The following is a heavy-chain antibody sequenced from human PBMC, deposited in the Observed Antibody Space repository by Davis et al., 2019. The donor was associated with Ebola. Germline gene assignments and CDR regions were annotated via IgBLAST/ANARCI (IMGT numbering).Heavy chain of an antibody. Sequence: PGGSLRLSCAASGFTASSNYMSWVRQAPGKGLEWVSVIYSGDYTYYTDSVKGRFTISRDTSKNTLYLQMNSLRVEDTAVYYCARGGGGSGSADYWGQGTLVTVSS. CDR2: IYSGDYT. D-gene: IGHD3-10*01. CDR1: GFTASSNY. V-gene: IGHV3-66*01. CDR3: ARGGGGSGSADY. J-gene: IGHJ4*02.